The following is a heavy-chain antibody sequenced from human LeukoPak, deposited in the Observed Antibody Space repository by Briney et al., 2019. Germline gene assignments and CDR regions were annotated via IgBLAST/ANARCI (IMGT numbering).Heavy chain of an antibody. V-gene: IGHV4-39*01. CDR1: GGSISSSSYY. CDR3: ARQGWFGIQHDY. D-gene: IGHD3-10*01. J-gene: IGHJ4*02. Sequence: SETLSLTCTVSGGSISSSSYYWGWIRQPPGKGLEWIGEINHSGSTNYNPSLKSRVTISVDTSKNQFSLKLSSVTAADTAVYYCARQGWFGIQHDYWGQGTLVTVSS. CDR2: INHSGST.